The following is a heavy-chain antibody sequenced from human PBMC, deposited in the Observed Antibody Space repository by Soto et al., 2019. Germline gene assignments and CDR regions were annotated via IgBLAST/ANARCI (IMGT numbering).Heavy chain of an antibody. CDR1: GFTFSSYA. D-gene: IGHD3-3*01. J-gene: IGHJ3*02. CDR2: ISSNGGST. Sequence: GGSLRLSCSASGFTFSSYAMHWVRQAPGKGLEYVSAISSNGGSTYYADSVKGRFTISRDNSKNTLYLQMGSLRAEDTAVYYCVKDTPPYYDFWSGYYMQGAFDIWGQGTMVTVSS. V-gene: IGHV3-64D*08. CDR3: VKDTPPYYDFWSGYYMQGAFDI.